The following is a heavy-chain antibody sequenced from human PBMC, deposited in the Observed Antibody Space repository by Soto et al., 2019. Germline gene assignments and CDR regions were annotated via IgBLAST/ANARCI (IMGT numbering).Heavy chain of an antibody. CDR3: ARGTNRVGATSYYFDY. D-gene: IGHD1-26*01. Sequence: GASVKVSCKASGGTFSSYAISWVRQAPGQGLEWMGGIIPIFGTANYAQKFQGRVTITADESTSTAYMELSSLRSEDTAVYYCARGTNRVGATSYYFDYWGQGTLVTVSS. V-gene: IGHV1-69*13. J-gene: IGHJ4*02. CDR2: IIPIFGTA. CDR1: GGTFSSYA.